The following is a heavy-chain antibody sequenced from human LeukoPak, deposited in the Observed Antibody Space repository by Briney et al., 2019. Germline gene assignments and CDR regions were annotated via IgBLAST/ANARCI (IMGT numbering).Heavy chain of an antibody. J-gene: IGHJ4*02. Sequence: SETLSLTCTVSGGSISGSSYYWSWIRQPPGKGLEWIGCIYYTGTTNYNPSLKSRVTISVDTSKDQFSLKLNSVTAADTAVYYCARFGSLREPILDYWGQGTLVTVSS. CDR2: IYYTGTT. CDR3: ARFGSLREPILDY. D-gene: IGHD3-16*01. CDR1: GGSISGSSYY. V-gene: IGHV4-61*01.